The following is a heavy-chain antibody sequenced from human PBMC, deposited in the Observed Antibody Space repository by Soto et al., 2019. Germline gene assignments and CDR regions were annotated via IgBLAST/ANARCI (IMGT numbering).Heavy chain of an antibody. CDR1: GFTFSSYG. J-gene: IGHJ6*02. CDR3: AKDLLAGVTMIVVTTRGSGMDV. D-gene: IGHD3-22*01. V-gene: IGHV3-30*18. CDR2: ISYDGSNK. Sequence: QVQLVESGGGVVQPGRSLRLSCAASGFTFSSYGMHWVRQAPGKGLEWVAVISYDGSNKYYADSVKGRFTISRDNSKNSLYVQLNRLTAEDTGVYYCAKDLLAGVTMIVVTTRGSGMDVWGQGTTVTVSS.